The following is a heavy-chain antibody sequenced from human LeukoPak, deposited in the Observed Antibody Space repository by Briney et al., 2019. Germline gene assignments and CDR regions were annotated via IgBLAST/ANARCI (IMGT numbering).Heavy chain of an antibody. CDR1: GFTFDDYA. CDR2: ISWNSGSI. J-gene: IGHJ5*02. V-gene: IGHV3-9*01. Sequence: PGRSLRLSCAASGFTFDDYAMHWVRQAPGKGLEWVSGISWNSGSIGYADSVKGRFTISRDNAKNSLYLQMNSLRAEDTALYYCAKDIKQWLVGGWFDPWGQGTLVTVSS. CDR3: AKDIKQWLVGGWFDP. D-gene: IGHD6-19*01.